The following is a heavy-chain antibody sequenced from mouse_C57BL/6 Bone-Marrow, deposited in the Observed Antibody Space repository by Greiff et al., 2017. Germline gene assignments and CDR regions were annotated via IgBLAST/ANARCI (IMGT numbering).Heavy chain of an antibody. V-gene: IGHV1-59*01. CDR1: GYTFTSYW. Sequence: VQLKQPGAELVRPGTSVKLSCKASGYTFTSYWMHWVKQRPGQGLEWIGVIDPSDSYTNYNQKFKGKATLTVDTSSSTAYMQLSSLTSEDSAVYYCGYGDYWGQGTSVTVSS. CDR3: GYGDY. J-gene: IGHJ4*01. D-gene: IGHD2-12*01. CDR2: IDPSDSYT.